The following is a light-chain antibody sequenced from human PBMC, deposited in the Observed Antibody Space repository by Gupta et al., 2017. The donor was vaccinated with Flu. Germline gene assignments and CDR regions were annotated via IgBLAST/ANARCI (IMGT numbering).Light chain of an antibody. CDR2: DDS. CDR1: YIGGKN. Sequence: YVLTQPPSVSVAPGRTARIACEGNYIGGKNVHWYQQMPGQAPVVVVYDDSDRPSGIPERFSGSNSGNTATLTIIRVEAGDEADYYCQVCGTGRDHWVFGGGTKLTVL. CDR3: QVCGTGRDHWV. J-gene: IGLJ2*01. V-gene: IGLV3-21*03.